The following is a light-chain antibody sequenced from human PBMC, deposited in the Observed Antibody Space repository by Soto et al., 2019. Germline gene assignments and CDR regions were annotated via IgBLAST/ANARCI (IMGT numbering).Light chain of an antibody. CDR3: QQSYNTLSIT. Sequence: DIQTTQSPSSLSASVGDRVTITCRASQSIRSYLNWYQQKPGKAPKLLIYAASNLQSGVPSRFSGSGSGTDFTLTISSLQPEDSATYYCQQSYNTLSITFGQGTRLEIK. V-gene: IGKV1-39*01. J-gene: IGKJ5*01. CDR2: AAS. CDR1: QSIRSY.